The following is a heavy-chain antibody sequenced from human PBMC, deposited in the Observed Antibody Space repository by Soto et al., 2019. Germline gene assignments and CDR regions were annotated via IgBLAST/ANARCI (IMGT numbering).Heavy chain of an antibody. Sequence: EVQLVESGGGLVQPGRSLRLSCGASGFTFDDYAMHWVRQAPGKGLEWVSGISSSSSYIYYADSVKGRFTISRDNAKNSLYLQMNSLRAEDTAVYYCARGVVVPAAAYYYYGMDVWGQGTTVTVSS. CDR3: ARGVVVPAAAYYYYGMDV. J-gene: IGHJ6*02. V-gene: IGHV3-9*01. CDR2: ISSSSSYI. D-gene: IGHD2-2*01. CDR1: GFTFDDYA.